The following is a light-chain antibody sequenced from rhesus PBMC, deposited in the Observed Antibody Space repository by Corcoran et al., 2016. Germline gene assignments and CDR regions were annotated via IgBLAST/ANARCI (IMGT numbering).Light chain of an antibody. CDR1: QDITND. Sequence: DIQMTQSPSSLSAPVGDRVTITCRASQDITNDLVWYQQKPGESPKVLIYEASSLQSGIPSRFSGSGSGTACTLTISSLQSDDFATYYCQHYYSTPWTFGQGTKVEIK. CDR3: QHYYSTPWT. J-gene: IGKJ1*01. V-gene: IGKV1-21*01. CDR2: EAS.